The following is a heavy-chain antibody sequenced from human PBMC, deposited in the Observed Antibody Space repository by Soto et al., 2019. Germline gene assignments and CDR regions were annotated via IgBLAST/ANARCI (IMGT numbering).Heavy chain of an antibody. J-gene: IGHJ5*02. CDR3: ARTTGRDITMIVAMTTNWFDP. V-gene: IGHV5-10-1*01. CDR1: GYSFTSYW. Sequence: GESLKISCKGSGYSFTSYWISWVRQMPGKGLEWMGRIDPSDSYTNYSPSFQGHVTISADKSISTAYLQWSSLKASDTAMYYCARTTGRDITMIVAMTTNWFDPWGQGTLVTVSS. CDR2: IDPSDSYT. D-gene: IGHD3-22*01.